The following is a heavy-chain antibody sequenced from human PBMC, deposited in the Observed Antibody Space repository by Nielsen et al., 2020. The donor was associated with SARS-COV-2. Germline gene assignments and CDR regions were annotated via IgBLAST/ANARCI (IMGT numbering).Heavy chain of an antibody. D-gene: IGHD3-10*01. Sequence: WIRQPPGKGLEWVAVISYDGSNKYYADSVKGRFTISRDNSKNTLYLQMNSLRAEDTAVYYCARADYGPGSYYYYYYGMDVWGQGTTVTVSS. V-gene: IGHV3-30-3*01. CDR2: ISYDGSNK. CDR3: ARADYGPGSYYYYYYGMDV. J-gene: IGHJ6*02.